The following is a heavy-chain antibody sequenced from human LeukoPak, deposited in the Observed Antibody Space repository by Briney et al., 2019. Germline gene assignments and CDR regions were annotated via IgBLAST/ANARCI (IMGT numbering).Heavy chain of an antibody. D-gene: IGHD3-10*01. CDR1: GFTLSSYE. Sequence: GGALRLSCAASGFTLSSYEMKLVRQAPGEGVEGGLYISSSGSTIYYADSVKGRFTISRDNSKNTLYLQMNSLRAEDTAVYYCARDLGPRVRGVMALDYWGQGTLVTVSS. CDR3: ARDLGPRVRGVMALDY. CDR2: ISSSGSTI. J-gene: IGHJ4*02. V-gene: IGHV3-48*03.